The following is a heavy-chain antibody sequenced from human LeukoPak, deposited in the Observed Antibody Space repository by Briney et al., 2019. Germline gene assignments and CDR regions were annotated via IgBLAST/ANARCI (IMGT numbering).Heavy chain of an antibody. Sequence: SETLSLTCTVSGGSISSYYWSWIRQPAGTALEWIGRIYSSGRTNYNPSLKSRVTISIDTSKNQFSLRLSSVTAADTAVYYCAKSNGYGLIDIWGQGTMVTVSS. D-gene: IGHD3-10*01. CDR1: GGSISSYY. V-gene: IGHV4-4*07. CDR3: AKSNGYGLIDI. J-gene: IGHJ3*02. CDR2: IYSSGRT.